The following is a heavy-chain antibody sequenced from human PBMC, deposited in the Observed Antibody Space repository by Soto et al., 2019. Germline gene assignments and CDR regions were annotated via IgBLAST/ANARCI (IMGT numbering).Heavy chain of an antibody. CDR1: GFAFSSEW. Sequence: EVQLVESGGGLVQPGGSLRLSCAASGFAFSSEWMHWVRQAPGKGLVWVSRIDPYDTGITYADSVKGRFTISRDNAKNTLYLQMNSLRAEDTAVYYCTSDNFGARDSWGQGTLVTVSS. CDR3: TSDNFGARDS. J-gene: IGHJ4*02. CDR2: IDPYDTGI. V-gene: IGHV3-74*01. D-gene: IGHD2-15*01.